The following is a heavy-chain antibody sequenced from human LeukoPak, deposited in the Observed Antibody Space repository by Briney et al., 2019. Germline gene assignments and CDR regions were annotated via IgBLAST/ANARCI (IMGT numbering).Heavy chain of an antibody. Sequence: PGGSLRLSCAASGFSFSSYGIHWVRQAPGKGLELVAVTGYDGSNKYYADSVKGRFTISRDNSKNTLYLQMNSLRTEDTAVYFCAKEIYYDSSAFFDYWGQGTLVTVSA. CDR1: GFSFSSYG. D-gene: IGHD3-22*01. V-gene: IGHV3-30*18. CDR3: AKEIYYDSSAFFDY. CDR2: TGYDGSNK. J-gene: IGHJ4*02.